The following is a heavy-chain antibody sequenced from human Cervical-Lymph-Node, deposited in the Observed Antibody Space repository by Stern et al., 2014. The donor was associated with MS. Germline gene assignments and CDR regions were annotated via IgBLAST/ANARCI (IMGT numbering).Heavy chain of an antibody. J-gene: IGHJ4*02. CDR1: GYNFTNFA. CDR2: INTKTGKS. Sequence: QLVQSGSELKKPGASVKVSCKVSGYNFTNFAMNWVRQAPGQGLEWMGWINTKTGKSTYAQDFTGRFVFSLDTSVSTAHLQISSLKAEDTAIYYCARDFVDIPMVTRSDYLDCWGQGTLVTVSS. CDR3: ARDFVDIPMVTRSDYLDC. V-gene: IGHV7-4-1*02. D-gene: IGHD5-18*01.